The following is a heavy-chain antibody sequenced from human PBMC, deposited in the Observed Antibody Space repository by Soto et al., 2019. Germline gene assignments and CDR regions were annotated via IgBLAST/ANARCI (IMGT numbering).Heavy chain of an antibody. CDR2: ISGYSGHT. V-gene: IGHV1-18*01. J-gene: IGHJ4*02. CDR3: AREWDNKSEHSSGWYDDF. D-gene: IGHD6-19*01. Sequence: QVQLVQSGAEVKKPGASVKVSCKASGYTFSSYGISWVRQAPGQGLEWMGWISGYSGHTYYALKFQGRVTMTTDTSTNTVYMELRSLRSDVTAVYYCAREWDNKSEHSSGWYDDFWGQGTLVTVSS. CDR1: GYTFSSYG.